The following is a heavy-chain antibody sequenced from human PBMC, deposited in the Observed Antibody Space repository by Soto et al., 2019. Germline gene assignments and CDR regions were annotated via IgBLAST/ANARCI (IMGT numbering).Heavy chain of an antibody. J-gene: IGHJ5*02. Sequence: PSETLSLTXSVSGGSVSGHYWSWVRQPAGKGLEWIGRIYISGNTKYNPSFKSRVTMSVDTSKNQVSLRLSSVTAADTAVYYCAREIKPYSSGKTYRTNWFDPWGQGTLVTVSS. CDR3: AREIKPYSSGKTYRTNWFDP. CDR1: GGSVSGHY. V-gene: IGHV4-4*07. CDR2: IYISGNT. D-gene: IGHD6-19*01.